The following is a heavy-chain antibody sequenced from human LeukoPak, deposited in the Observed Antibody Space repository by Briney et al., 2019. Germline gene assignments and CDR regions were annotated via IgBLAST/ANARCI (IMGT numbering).Heavy chain of an antibody. CDR1: GFTFSSYG. V-gene: IGHV3-33*01. Sequence: GGSLRLSCAASGFTFSSYGMHWVRQAPGKGLEWVAVIWYDGSNKYYADSVKGRFTVSRDNSKNTLYLQMNSLRAEDTAVYYCARGKYSSSWYRNWLDPWGQGTLVTVSS. D-gene: IGHD6-13*01. CDR3: ARGKYSSSWYRNWLDP. CDR2: IWYDGSNK. J-gene: IGHJ5*02.